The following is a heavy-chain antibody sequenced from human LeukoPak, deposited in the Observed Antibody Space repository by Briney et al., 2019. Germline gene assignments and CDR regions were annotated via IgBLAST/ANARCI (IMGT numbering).Heavy chain of an antibody. Sequence: SETLSLTCAVYGGPFSPYYWSWIRQPPGKGLEWIGEINHSGSTNYNPSLKSRVTISVDTSKNQFSLRLSSVTAADTAVYYCARGGFYCGGDCYVDYWGQGTLVSVSA. CDR3: ARGGFYCGGDCYVDY. D-gene: IGHD2-21*02. CDR2: INHSGST. V-gene: IGHV4-34*01. CDR1: GGPFSPYY. J-gene: IGHJ4*02.